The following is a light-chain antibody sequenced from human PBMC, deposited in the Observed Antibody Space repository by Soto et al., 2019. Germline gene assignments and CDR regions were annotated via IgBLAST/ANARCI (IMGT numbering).Light chain of an antibody. CDR2: DAS. Sequence: IVFTQSPATLSLSPVEGATLSCRASQSVSSYLAWYQQKPGQAPRLLIYDASNRATGIPARFRGSGSGTDFTLTISSLEPEDFAVYYCQQRSNWPRLTFGGGTKVDIK. V-gene: IGKV3-11*01. CDR1: QSVSSY. J-gene: IGKJ4*01. CDR3: QQRSNWPRLT.